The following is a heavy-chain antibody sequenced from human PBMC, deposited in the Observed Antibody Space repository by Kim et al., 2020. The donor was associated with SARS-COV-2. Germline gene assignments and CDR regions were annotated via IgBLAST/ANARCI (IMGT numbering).Heavy chain of an antibody. V-gene: IGHV4-31*03. Sequence: TLSLTCSVSGDSVTNSYYYWSWLRQHPGKGLEWIGEIYYAGTTYYNPSLKSRVTVSLDTSQNKFSLTVTSVTAADTAIYFCARLRPSGHYFDYWGQG. CDR3: ARLRPSGHYFDY. D-gene: IGHD6-6*01. J-gene: IGHJ4*02. CDR1: GDSVTNSYYY. CDR2: IYYAGTT.